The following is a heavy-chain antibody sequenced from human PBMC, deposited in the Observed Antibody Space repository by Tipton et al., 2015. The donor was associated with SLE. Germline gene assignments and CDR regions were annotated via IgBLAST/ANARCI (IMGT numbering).Heavy chain of an antibody. V-gene: IGHV4-59*12. CDR3: ARDLTGLGFDY. Sequence: TLSLTCTVSGGSIRLYYWSWIRQPPGEGLEWIGYIYYSGSTNYNPSLKSRVTISVDTSKNQFSLKLSSVTAADTAVYYCARDLTGLGFDYWGQGTLVTVSS. CDR1: GGSIRLYY. J-gene: IGHJ4*02. D-gene: IGHD1-20*01. CDR2: IYYSGST.